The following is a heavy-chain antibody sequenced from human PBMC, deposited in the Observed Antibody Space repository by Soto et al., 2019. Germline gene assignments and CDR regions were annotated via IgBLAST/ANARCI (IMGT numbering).Heavy chain of an antibody. Sequence: GGSLRLSCAASRFTFSSYSMNWVRQAPGKGLEWVSYISSSGSTIYFADSVKGRFTISRDNAKNSLYLQMNSLTAEDTALYFCARWAEHIGAFDIWGQGTMVTVSS. CDR3: ARWAEHIGAFDI. CDR2: ISSSGSTI. D-gene: IGHD1-26*01. CDR1: RFTFSSYS. V-gene: IGHV3-48*01. J-gene: IGHJ3*02.